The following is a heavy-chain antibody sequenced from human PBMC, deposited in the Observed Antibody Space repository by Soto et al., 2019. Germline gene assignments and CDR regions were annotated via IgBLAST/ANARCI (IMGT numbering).Heavy chain of an antibody. J-gene: IGHJ5*02. D-gene: IGHD1-1*01. Sequence: GGSKRLSNAVSGYTFSDYYMPWIRKAPGKGLEWVSYISSSTSHTNYADSVKGRFTISRDNAKNSLFLQMNSLRAEDTAVYYCARDQLEGNWFDPWGQGTLVTVSS. CDR1: GYTFSDYY. CDR2: ISSSTSHT. CDR3: ARDQLEGNWFDP. V-gene: IGHV3-11*05.